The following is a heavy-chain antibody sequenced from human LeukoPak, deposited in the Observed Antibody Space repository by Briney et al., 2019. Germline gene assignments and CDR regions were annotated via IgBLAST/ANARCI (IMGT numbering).Heavy chain of an antibody. CDR3: ARNGGGLDY. J-gene: IGHJ4*02. CDR2: ITGSGGAV. CDR1: EFTFSSYD. V-gene: IGHV3-48*03. D-gene: IGHD3-16*01. Sequence: LTGGSLRLSCAASEFTFSSYDIIWVRQAPGKGLECVSWITGSGGAVKYTDSVKGRFTISRDNAKKSVYLQMNSLRVEDTAVYYCARNGGGLDYWGQGTLVTVSS.